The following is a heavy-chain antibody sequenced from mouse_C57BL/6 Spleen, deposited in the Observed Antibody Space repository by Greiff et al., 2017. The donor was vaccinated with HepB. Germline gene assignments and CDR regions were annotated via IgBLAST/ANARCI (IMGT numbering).Heavy chain of an antibody. Sequence: VQLQQSGAELVRPGTSVKVSCKASGYAFTNYLIEWVKQRPGQGLEWIGVINPGSGGTNYNEKFKGKATLTADKSSSTDYMQLSSQTSEDSAVYFCARSGTDWDWGYFDYWGQGTTLTVSS. CDR3: ARSGTDWDWGYFDY. CDR2: INPGSGGT. CDR1: GYAFTNYL. D-gene: IGHD4-1*01. V-gene: IGHV1-54*01. J-gene: IGHJ2*01.